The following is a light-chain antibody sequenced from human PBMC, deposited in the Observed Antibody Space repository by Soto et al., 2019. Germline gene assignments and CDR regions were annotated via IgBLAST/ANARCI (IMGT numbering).Light chain of an antibody. CDR2: GAS. CDR3: QQYNSWPPLT. J-gene: IGKJ4*01. CDR1: ETVATN. V-gene: IGKV3-15*01. Sequence: EVVMTQSPATLSVSPGERATLSCRASETVATNLAWYQQKPGQAPRLLIYGASTRATGFPARFSGSGSGTEFTLTISSLQSGDFAVYYCQQYNSWPPLTFGGGTKVDIK.